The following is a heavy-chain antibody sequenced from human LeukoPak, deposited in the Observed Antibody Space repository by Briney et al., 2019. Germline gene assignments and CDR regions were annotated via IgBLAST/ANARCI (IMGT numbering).Heavy chain of an antibody. Sequence: GGSLRLSCAASGGTFSSYAINWVRQAPGQGPEWMGWVNPDTGNTGFAQKFQGRVTITQNSSVTTVYMELSSLTSEDTAVYYCARRGLVAGIYDLVYGFDLWGQGTMVTVSS. CDR3: ARRGLVAGIYDLVYGFDL. CDR1: GGTFSSYA. CDR2: VNPDTGNT. D-gene: IGHD3/OR15-3a*01. J-gene: IGHJ3*01. V-gene: IGHV1-8*03.